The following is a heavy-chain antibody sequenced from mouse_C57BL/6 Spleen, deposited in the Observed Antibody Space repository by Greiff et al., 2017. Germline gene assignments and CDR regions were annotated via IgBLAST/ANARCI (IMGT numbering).Heavy chain of an antibody. V-gene: IGHV14-4*01. CDR3: TTEGGSNDY. D-gene: IGHD1-1*01. J-gene: IGHJ2*01. CDR1: GFNIKDDY. Sequence: DVQLQESGAELVRPGASVKLSCTASGFNIKDDYMHWVKQRPEQGLEWIGWIDPENGDTEYASKFQGKATITADTSSNTAYLQLSSLTSEDTAVYYCTTEGGSNDYWGQGTTLTVSS. CDR2: IDPENGDT.